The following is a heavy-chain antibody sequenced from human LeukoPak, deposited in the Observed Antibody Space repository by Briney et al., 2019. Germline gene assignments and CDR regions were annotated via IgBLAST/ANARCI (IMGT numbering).Heavy chain of an antibody. CDR2: IYYSGST. J-gene: IGHJ4*02. CDR1: GGSISSYY. D-gene: IGHD3-22*01. V-gene: IGHV4-59*12. CDR3: ARIRRQYYYDSSGSESFDY. Sequence: SETLSLTCTVSGGSISSYYWSWIRQPAGKGLEWIGYIYYSGSTNYNPSLKSRVTISVDTSKNQFSLKLSSVTAADTAVYYCARIRRQYYYDSSGSESFDYWGQGTLVTVSS.